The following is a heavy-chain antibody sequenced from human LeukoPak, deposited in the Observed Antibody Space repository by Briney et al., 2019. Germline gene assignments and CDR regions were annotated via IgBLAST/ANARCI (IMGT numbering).Heavy chain of an antibody. CDR3: AKESNAFDI. V-gene: IGHV3-23*01. CDR1: GLTFSSYA. CDR2: IGAGGAFT. Sequence: GGSLRLSCAASGLTFSSYAMNWVRQVPGKGLEWVSVIGAGGAFTHYADSVKGRFTISSDNSKNTLYLQMNSLRAEDTALYFCAKESNAFDIWGQGTMVTVFS. J-gene: IGHJ3*02.